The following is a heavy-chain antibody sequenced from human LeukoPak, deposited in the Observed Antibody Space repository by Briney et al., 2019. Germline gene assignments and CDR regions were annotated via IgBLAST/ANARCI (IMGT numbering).Heavy chain of an antibody. CDR2: ISYDGSNK. CDR1: GFTFSSYA. V-gene: IGHV3-30-3*01. D-gene: IGHD3-3*01. CDR3: ARDHFAGITIFGVVRYYYGMDV. J-gene: IGHJ6*02. Sequence: GGSLRLSCAASGFTFSSYAMHWVRQAPGKGLEWVAVISYDGSNKYYADYVKGRFTISRDNSKNTLYLQMNSLRAEDTAVYYCARDHFAGITIFGVVRYYYGMDVWGQGTTVTVSS.